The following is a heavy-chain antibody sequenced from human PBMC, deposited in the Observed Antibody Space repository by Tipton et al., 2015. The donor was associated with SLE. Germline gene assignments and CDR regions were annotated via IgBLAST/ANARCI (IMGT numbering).Heavy chain of an antibody. D-gene: IGHD3-22*01. J-gene: IGHJ4*02. Sequence: TLSLTCTVSGGSFSGYYWSWIRQTPGKGLEWIGYIYDSGNSDYNPSLKSRVTISVDTSKNQFSLRLTSLTAADTAVYYCARDEYRYDTTGYHLLGHFDFWGQGTLVTVSS. CDR1: GGSFSGYY. CDR3: ARDEYRYDTTGYHLLGHFDF. V-gene: IGHV4-59*01. CDR2: IYDSGNS.